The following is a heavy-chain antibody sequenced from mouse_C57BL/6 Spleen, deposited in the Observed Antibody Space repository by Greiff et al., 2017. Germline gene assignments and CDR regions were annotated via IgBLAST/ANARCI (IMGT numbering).Heavy chain of an antibody. CDR2: IDPSDSYT. D-gene: IGHD1-1*01. Sequence: QVQLQQPGAELVRPGTSVKLSCKASGYTFTSYWMHWVKQRPGQGLEWIGVIDPSDSYTNYNQKFKGKATLTVDTSSSTAYMQLSSLTSEDSAVYYCARGGGSSYYFYYWGQGTTLTVSS. CDR1: GYTFTSYW. CDR3: ARGGGSSYYFYY. J-gene: IGHJ2*01. V-gene: IGHV1-59*01.